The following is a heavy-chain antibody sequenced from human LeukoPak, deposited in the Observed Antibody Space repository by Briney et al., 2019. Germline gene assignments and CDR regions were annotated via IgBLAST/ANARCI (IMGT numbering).Heavy chain of an antibody. CDR2: INHSGST. Sequence: PSETPSLTRTVSGGSISSGGYYWSWIRQPPGKGLEWIGEINHSGSTNYNPSLKSRVTISVDTSKNQFSLKLSSVTAADTAVYYCARRPGWLYSSFEYRGAGNLVTVSS. CDR1: GGSISSGGYY. V-gene: IGHV4-39*07. J-gene: IGHJ4*02. D-gene: IGHD3-22*01. CDR3: ARRPGWLYSSFEY.